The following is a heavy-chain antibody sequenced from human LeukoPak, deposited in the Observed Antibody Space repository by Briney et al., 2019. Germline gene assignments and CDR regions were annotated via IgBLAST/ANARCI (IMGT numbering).Heavy chain of an antibody. Sequence: GGSMRLSCAASGFTFSSYGMHWVRQAPGKGLEWVAVISYDGSNKYYADSVKGRFTISRDNSKNTLYLQMNSLRAEDTAVYYCAKVQAPTYSSWYRRLDLSFDYWGQGTLVTVSS. D-gene: IGHD6-13*01. J-gene: IGHJ4*02. CDR2: ISYDGSNK. CDR3: AKVQAPTYSSWYRRLDLSFDY. CDR1: GFTFSSYG. V-gene: IGHV3-30*18.